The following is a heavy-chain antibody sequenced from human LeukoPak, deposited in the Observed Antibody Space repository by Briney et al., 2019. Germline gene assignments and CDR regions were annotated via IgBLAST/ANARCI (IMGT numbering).Heavy chain of an antibody. V-gene: IGHV2-5*02. CDR3: YGSGSYLEGY. CDR1: EFSLSTIEVG. Sequence: SGPTLVKPTQTLTLTCIFSEFSLSTIEVGVAWIRQPPGKALEWLALIYGDDNKRYSPSLKSRLTITKDTSKNQVVLTMTNMDPVDTATYYCYGSGSYLEGYWGQGTLVTVSS. J-gene: IGHJ4*02. D-gene: IGHD3-10*01. CDR2: IYGDDNK.